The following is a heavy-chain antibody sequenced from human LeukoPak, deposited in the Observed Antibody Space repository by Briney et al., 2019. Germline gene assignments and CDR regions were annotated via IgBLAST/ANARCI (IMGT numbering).Heavy chain of an antibody. CDR1: GFTFSNYN. V-gene: IGHV3-21*01. D-gene: IGHD3-10*01. CDR2: ISSTSSYI. J-gene: IGHJ6*02. Sequence: PGGSLRLSCAASGFTFSNYNFYWVRQAPGKGLEWVSSISSTSSYIYYADSMKGRFTISRDNAKNSLYLQMNSLRAEDTAVYYCARALWSGPVYYDMDVWGQGTTVTVSS. CDR3: ARALWSGPVYYDMDV.